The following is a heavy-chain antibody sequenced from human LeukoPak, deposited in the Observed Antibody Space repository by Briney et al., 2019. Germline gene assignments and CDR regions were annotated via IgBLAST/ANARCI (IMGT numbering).Heavy chain of an antibody. CDR3: ARWGRYSSRGFDP. CDR1: GGSFSGYY. Sequence: SETLSLTCAVYGGSFSGYYWSWIRQPPGKWLEWIGEINHSGSTNYNPSLKSRVTISVDTSKNQFSLKLSSVTAADTAVYYCARWGRYSSRGFDPWGQGTLVTVSS. J-gene: IGHJ5*02. CDR2: INHSGST. V-gene: IGHV4-34*01. D-gene: IGHD6-13*01.